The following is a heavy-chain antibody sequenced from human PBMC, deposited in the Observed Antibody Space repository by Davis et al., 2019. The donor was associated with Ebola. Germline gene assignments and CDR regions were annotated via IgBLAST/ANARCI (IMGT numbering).Heavy chain of an antibody. J-gene: IGHJ5*02. D-gene: IGHD2-2*01. CDR2: INPSGGST. V-gene: IGHV1-46*01. CDR1: GYTFTSYY. CDR3: ARDQLVVVPAAIWFDP. Sequence: ASVKVSCKASGYTFTSYYMHWVRQAPGQGLEWMGIINPSGGSTSYAQKFQGRVTITADKSTSTAYMELSSLRSEDTAVYYCARDQLVVVPAAIWFDPWGQGTLVTVSS.